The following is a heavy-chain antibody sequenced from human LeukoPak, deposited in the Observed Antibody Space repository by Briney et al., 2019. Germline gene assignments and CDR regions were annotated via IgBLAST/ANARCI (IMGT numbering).Heavy chain of an antibody. V-gene: IGHV3-48*02. CDR3: VRGYYSNSFDF. CDR2: ISNSDDTR. CDR1: GYTFTSYS. Sequence: GGSLRLSCAASGYTFTSYSMSWVRQAPGKGLEWVSFISNSDDTRYYADSVRGRFTISRDDAKNSLYLQMRSLRDGDTAVYYCVRGYYSNSFDFWGQGTVVTVSS. D-gene: IGHD2/OR15-2a*01. J-gene: IGHJ3*01.